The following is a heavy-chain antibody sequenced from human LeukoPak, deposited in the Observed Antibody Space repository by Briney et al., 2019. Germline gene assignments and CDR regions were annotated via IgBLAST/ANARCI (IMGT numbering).Heavy chain of an antibody. V-gene: IGHV3-7*01. CDR2: IKQEGSEK. CDR1: GFTFSRYW. Sequence: GGALRLSCAASGFTFSRYWMSWVGQAPGKGVEGGAHIKQEGSEKYYVESVKGRFTISRDNAKNSLYLQMNSLRAEDTAVYYCARVDGDFWSGYYTYYYGMDVWGQGTTVTVSS. J-gene: IGHJ6*02. D-gene: IGHD3-3*01. CDR3: ARVDGDFWSGYYTYYYGMDV.